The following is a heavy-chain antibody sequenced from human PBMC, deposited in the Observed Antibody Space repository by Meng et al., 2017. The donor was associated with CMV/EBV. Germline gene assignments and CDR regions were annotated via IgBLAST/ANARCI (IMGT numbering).Heavy chain of an antibody. D-gene: IGHD5-24*01. CDR2: IIPIFGTA. CDR3: ARMPRDGYNYIDY. V-gene: IGHV1-69*12. CDR1: GLTLTSYA. Sequence: VQLVQAGVAVEKPVSSGQVSCKASGLTLTSYAISWVRQAARQGLEWMGGIIPIFGTANYAQKFQGRVTITADESTSTAYMELSSLRSEDTAVYYCARMPRDGYNYIDYWGQGTLVTVSS. J-gene: IGHJ4*02.